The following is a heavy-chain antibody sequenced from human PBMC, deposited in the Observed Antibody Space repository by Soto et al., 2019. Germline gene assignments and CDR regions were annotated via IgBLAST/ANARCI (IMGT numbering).Heavy chain of an antibody. Sequence: EVQLVESGGGLVQPGGSLRLSCAASGFTFSSYDMHWVRQATGKGLEWVSAIGTAGDTYYPGSVKGRFTISRENAKNSLYLQMNRLRAGDTAVYYCARGGSSGPHAYYYYGMDVWGQGTTVTVSS. J-gene: IGHJ6*02. D-gene: IGHD6-19*01. V-gene: IGHV3-13*01. CDR3: ARGGSSGPHAYYYYGMDV. CDR1: GFTFSSYD. CDR2: IGTAGDT.